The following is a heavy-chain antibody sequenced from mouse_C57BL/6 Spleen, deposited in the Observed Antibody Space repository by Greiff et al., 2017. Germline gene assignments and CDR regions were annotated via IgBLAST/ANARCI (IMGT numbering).Heavy chain of an antibody. CDR3: ARENYGSSYGYFDY. V-gene: IGHV3-6*01. Sequence: EVQLQESGPGLVKPSQSLYLTCSVTGYSITSGYYWNWIRQFPGNKLEWMGYISYDGSNNYNPSLKNRISITRDSSKNQFFLKLNSVTTEDTATYYCARENYGSSYGYFDYWGQGTTLTVSS. CDR2: ISYDGSN. CDR1: GYSITSGYY. D-gene: IGHD1-1*01. J-gene: IGHJ2*01.